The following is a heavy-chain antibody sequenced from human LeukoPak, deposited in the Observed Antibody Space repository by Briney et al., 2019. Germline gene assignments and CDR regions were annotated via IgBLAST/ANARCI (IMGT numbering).Heavy chain of an antibody. D-gene: IGHD1-26*01. CDR1: GFTFSSYS. CDR3: ARDKIVGPTTLDY. Sequence: GGSLRLSCAASGFTFSSYSMNWVRQAPGKGLEWVSSISSSSSYIYYADSVKGRFTISRDNAKNSLYLQMNSLRAEDTAVYYCARDKIVGPTTLDYWGQGTLVTVSS. J-gene: IGHJ4*02. V-gene: IGHV3-21*01. CDR2: ISSSSSYI.